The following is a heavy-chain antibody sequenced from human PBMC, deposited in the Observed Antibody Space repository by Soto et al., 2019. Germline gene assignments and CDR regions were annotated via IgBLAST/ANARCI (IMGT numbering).Heavy chain of an antibody. CDR3: ARVPYTAMSYYFDY. Sequence: GGSLRLSCAASGFTFRSYSMNWVRQAPGKGLEWVSSISSSSSYIYYADSVKGRFTISRDNAKNSLYLQMNSLRAEDTAVYYCARVPYTAMSYYFDYWGQGTLVTVSS. V-gene: IGHV3-21*01. CDR2: ISSSSSYI. CDR1: GFTFRSYS. D-gene: IGHD5-18*01. J-gene: IGHJ4*02.